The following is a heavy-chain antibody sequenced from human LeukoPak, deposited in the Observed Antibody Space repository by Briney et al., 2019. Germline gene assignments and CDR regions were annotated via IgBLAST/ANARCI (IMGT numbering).Heavy chain of an antibody. CDR1: EYTFLCHY. Sequence: ASVKVSCKASEYTFLCHYMHWVRQAPGQGLEWMGWINPNSGVTTYAQKFQGRVTMTRDTSISTAYMELSRLSSDDTAVYYCARGRGYSYSWFDPWGQGTLVTVSS. CDR2: INPNSGVT. V-gene: IGHV1-2*02. D-gene: IGHD5-18*01. J-gene: IGHJ5*02. CDR3: ARGRGYSYSWFDP.